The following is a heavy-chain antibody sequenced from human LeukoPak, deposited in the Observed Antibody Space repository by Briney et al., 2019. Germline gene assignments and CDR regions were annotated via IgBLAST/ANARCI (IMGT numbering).Heavy chain of an antibody. J-gene: IGHJ4*02. CDR3: ARGLYWAYFDY. Sequence: SETLSLTCAVYGGSFSGYYWSWIRQPPGKGLEWIGEINHSGSTNYNPSLKSRVTISVDTSKNQFSLKLSSVTAADTAVYYCARGLYWAYFDYWGQGTLVTVS. V-gene: IGHV4-34*01. D-gene: IGHD2-8*02. CDR2: INHSGST. CDR1: GGSFSGYY.